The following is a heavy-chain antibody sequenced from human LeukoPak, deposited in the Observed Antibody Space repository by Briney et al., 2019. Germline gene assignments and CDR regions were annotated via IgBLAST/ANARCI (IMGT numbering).Heavy chain of an antibody. V-gene: IGHV3-48*03. CDR3: TTLGYHLDS. CDR2: ISGSDTTT. J-gene: IGHJ4*02. CDR1: GFPFSAYE. Sequence: GGSLRLSCAASGFPFSAYEMTWVRQAPGKGLEWVSYISGSDTTTYYADSVKGRFTIFRDNAKNSLYLQMNSLRAEDTALYYCTTLGYHLDSWGQGTLVTVSS. D-gene: IGHD3-22*01.